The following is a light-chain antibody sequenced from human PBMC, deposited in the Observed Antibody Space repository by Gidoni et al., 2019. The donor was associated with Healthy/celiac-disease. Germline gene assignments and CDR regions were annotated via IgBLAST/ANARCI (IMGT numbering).Light chain of an antibody. CDR1: QSVLYSSNNKNY. Sequence: DIVMTQSPDSLAVSLGERATINCKSSQSVLYSSNNKNYLAWYQQKPGQPPKLLIYWASTRESGVPDRCSGSGSGTDFTLTISSLQAEDVAVHYCQQYYSTLWTFGQXTKVEIK. CDR3: QQYYSTLWT. CDR2: WAS. V-gene: IGKV4-1*01. J-gene: IGKJ1*01.